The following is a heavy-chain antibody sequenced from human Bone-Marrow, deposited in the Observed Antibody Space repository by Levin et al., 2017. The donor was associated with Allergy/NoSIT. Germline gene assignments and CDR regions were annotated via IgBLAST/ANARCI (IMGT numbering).Heavy chain of an antibody. V-gene: IGHV4-30-2*01. J-gene: IGHJ4*02. CDR1: GGSISSGAYS. Sequence: KSSETLSLTCAVSGGSISSGAYSWSWLRQPPVKGLEWIGYIYHSGNTFYNPSLRSRVYLSVDTSKNQFSLRLHSVAAADTAVYFCARGAPWKLGYYFDYWGQGSLVTVSS. D-gene: IGHD2-15*01. CDR3: ARGAPWKLGYYFDY. CDR2: IYHSGNT.